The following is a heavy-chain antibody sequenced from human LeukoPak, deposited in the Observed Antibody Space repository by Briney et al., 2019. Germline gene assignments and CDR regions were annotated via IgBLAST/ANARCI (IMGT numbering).Heavy chain of an antibody. CDR3: ARALPGIAAAGTFDY. D-gene: IGHD6-13*01. J-gene: IGHJ4*02. Sequence: GRSLRLSCAASGFTFSSYGMHWVRQAPGKGLEWVAVIWYDGSNKYYADSVKGQFTISRDNSKNTLYLQMNSLRAEDTAVYYCARALPGIAAAGTFDYWGQGTLVTVSS. CDR1: GFTFSSYG. V-gene: IGHV3-33*01. CDR2: IWYDGSNK.